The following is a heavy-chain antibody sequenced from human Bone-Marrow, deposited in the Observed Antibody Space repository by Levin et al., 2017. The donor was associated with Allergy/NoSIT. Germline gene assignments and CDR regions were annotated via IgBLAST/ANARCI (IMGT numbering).Heavy chain of an antibody. J-gene: IGHJ4*02. D-gene: IGHD7-27*01. Sequence: PGGSLRLSCEASGYTFTSYDINWVRQATGQGLEWMGWMSPNSGNTGYAQKFQGRVTMTRDTSISTAYMEVSSLRSEDTAVYYCARNLPKTGDFDYWGQGTLVTVSS. V-gene: IGHV1-8*01. CDR1: GYTFTSYD. CDR2: MSPNSGNT. CDR3: ARNLPKTGDFDY.